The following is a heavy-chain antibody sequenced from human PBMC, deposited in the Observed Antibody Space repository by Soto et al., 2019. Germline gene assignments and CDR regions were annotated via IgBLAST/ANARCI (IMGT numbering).Heavy chain of an antibody. J-gene: IGHJ4*02. Sequence: QITLKESGPPLVEPTQTLTLTCTLSGFSISTSGVGVGWIRQHPGKALEWLALIFWDDDERYNPSLKNRLTITKDTSKNQVVLTMTTRDPVDTATYYCAHRVPGAYDYWGQGTLVAVSS. CDR3: AHRVPGAYDY. D-gene: IGHD1-26*01. CDR2: IFWDDDE. V-gene: IGHV2-5*02. CDR1: GFSISTSGVG.